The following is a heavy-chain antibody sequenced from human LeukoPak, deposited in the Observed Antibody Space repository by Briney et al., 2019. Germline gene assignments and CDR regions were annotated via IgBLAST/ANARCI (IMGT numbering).Heavy chain of an antibody. J-gene: IGHJ4*02. CDR3: VKEPTERYYFDF. V-gene: IGHV3-9*01. D-gene: IGHD5-24*01. CDR2: ISWNSADI. CDR1: GFAFDEYA. Sequence: GGSLRLSCAASGFAFDEYAMHWVRQVPGKGLEWLVGISWNSADITYADSVKGRFTVSRDNARNSLYLQMDSLRREDSALYYCVKEPTERYYFDFWGQGTLVSVSS.